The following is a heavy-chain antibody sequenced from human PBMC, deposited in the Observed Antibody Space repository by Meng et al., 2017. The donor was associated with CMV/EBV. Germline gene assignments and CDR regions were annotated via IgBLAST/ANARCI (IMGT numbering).Heavy chain of an antibody. Sequence: ASVKVSCKASGYTFTSYGISWVRQAPGQGLEWMGWISAYNGNTNYAQKLQGRVTMTTDTSTSTAYMELRSLRSDDTAVYYCARVTRSTSCSWFDPWGQGTLVTVSS. CDR3: ARVTRSTSCSWFDP. CDR2: ISAYNGNT. J-gene: IGHJ5*02. V-gene: IGHV1-18*01. D-gene: IGHD2-2*01. CDR1: GYTFTSYG.